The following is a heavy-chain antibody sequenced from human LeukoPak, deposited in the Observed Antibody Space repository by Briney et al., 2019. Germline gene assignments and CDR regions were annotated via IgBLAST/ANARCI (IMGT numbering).Heavy chain of an antibody. D-gene: IGHD1-26*01. CDR3: ARRIVTPTTKWFDA. CDR2: ISAYNGNT. CDR1: GYTFTSYG. Sequence: GASVKLSCKASGYTFTSYGISWVRQAPGQGLEWMGWISAYNGNTNYAQKLQGRVTMTTDTSTSTAYMELRSLRSDDTAVYYCARRIVTPTTKWFDAWGQGTLVTVSS. V-gene: IGHV1-18*01. J-gene: IGHJ5*02.